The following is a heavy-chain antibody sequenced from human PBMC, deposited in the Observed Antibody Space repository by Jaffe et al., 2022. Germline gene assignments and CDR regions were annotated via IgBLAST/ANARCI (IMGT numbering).Heavy chain of an antibody. J-gene: IGHJ3*01. CDR2: IEQSGRT. V-gene: IGHV4-34*02. CDR1: GGSFNTYS. D-gene: IGHD5-12*01. CDR3: ARPNRGYDYLDGFDV. Sequence: QVQLLQLGAGLLKASETLSLICAVNGGSFNTYSWGWIRQRPGKGLEWIGEIEQSGRTYYNPSLQSRLTISKDTSKKEFYLKLTSVTAADSAIYFCARPNRGYDYLDGFDVWGQGTVVTVSP.